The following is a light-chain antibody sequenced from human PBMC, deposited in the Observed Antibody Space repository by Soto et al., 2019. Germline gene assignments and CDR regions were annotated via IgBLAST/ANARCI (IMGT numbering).Light chain of an antibody. J-gene: IGKJ5*01. CDR3: HQRNQ. CDR2: DAS. V-gene: IGKV3-11*01. CDR1: QTINNN. Sequence: VMTQAPATLSVSPVERATLSCMASQTINNNISWYQLKDGQVPRLLIYDASNRATGIPARFSGSGSGTDFTLTISSVEPEDFAMYYCHQRNQFGQGTRLEIK.